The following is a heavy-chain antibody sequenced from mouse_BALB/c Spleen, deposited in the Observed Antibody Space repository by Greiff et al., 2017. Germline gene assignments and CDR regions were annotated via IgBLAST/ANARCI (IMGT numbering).Heavy chain of an antibody. CDR3: TYRYDGGYYFDY. CDR1: GYAFSSYW. J-gene: IGHJ2*01. V-gene: IGHV1S127*01. D-gene: IGHD2-14*01. CDR2: IDPSNSET. Sequence: QVQLQQPGAELVKPGASVKISCKASGYAFSSYWMHWVKQRPGQGLEWIGMIDPSNSETRLNQKFKDKATLNVDKSSNTAYMQLSSLTSEDSAVYYCTYRYDGGYYFDYWGQGTTLTVSS.